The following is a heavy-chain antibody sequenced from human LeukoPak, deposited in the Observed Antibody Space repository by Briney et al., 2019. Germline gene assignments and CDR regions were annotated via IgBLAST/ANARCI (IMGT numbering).Heavy chain of an antibody. CDR2: ISYDGSNI. J-gene: IGHJ4*02. V-gene: IGHV3-30*18. CDR1: GFTFNAYG. Sequence: GKSLRLSCATSGFTFNAYGMHWVRQAPAKGLEWVAFISYDGSNIYYGDSVKGRFTISRNNSKNMLYLQMNDLRTEDTAVYYCAKDPDFYYWGQGTLVTVSS. CDR3: AKDPDFYY.